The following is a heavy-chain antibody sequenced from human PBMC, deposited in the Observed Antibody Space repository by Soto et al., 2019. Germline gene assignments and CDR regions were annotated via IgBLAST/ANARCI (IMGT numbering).Heavy chain of an antibody. CDR1: GGSMSEYF. J-gene: IGHJ4*02. D-gene: IGHD3-10*01. Sequence: NPSETLSLTCSVSGGSMSEYFWSGIRQSPERGLEWIGYVYYLGSTDYNPSLKSRVTISVDTSKRQFSLRLSSVTAADAAIYYCARDGYDGSGSPYPAYWGPGTQVTVSS. CDR2: VYYLGST. CDR3: ARDGYDGSGSPYPAY. V-gene: IGHV4-59*01.